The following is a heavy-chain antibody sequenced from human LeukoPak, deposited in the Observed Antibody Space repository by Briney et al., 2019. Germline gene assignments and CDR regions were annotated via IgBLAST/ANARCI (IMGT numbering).Heavy chain of an antibody. CDR1: GYTFTSNG. Sequence: ASVKVSCKSSGYTFTSNGIHWVRQAPGQGLEWMGWISPYTGKKNYAQNLQDRVTMTTDTSTSTDYMELRSLRSDDTALYYCARGVTMIRGVMRDAFDIWGPGTMVTVSS. J-gene: IGHJ3*02. CDR3: ARGVTMIRGVMRDAFDI. D-gene: IGHD3-10*01. CDR2: ISPYTGKK. V-gene: IGHV1-18*01.